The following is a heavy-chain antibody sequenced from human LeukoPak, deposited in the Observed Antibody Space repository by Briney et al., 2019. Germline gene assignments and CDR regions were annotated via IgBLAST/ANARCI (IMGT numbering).Heavy chain of an antibody. Sequence: PGGPLRLSCAASGFTFSNYGMHWVRQAPGKGLEWVAVISYDGNNKYYADSVKGRFTISRDDSKNTLYLQMSSLRAEDTAVYYCAKSRDGYIFDYWGQGTLVTVSS. V-gene: IGHV3-30*18. D-gene: IGHD5-24*01. CDR3: AKSRDGYIFDY. J-gene: IGHJ4*02. CDR1: GFTFSNYG. CDR2: ISYDGNNK.